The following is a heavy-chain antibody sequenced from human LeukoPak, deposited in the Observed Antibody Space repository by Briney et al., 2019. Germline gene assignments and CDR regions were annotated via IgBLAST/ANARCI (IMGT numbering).Heavy chain of an antibody. D-gene: IGHD6-19*01. CDR1: GGSIRSSSYY. CDR3: ARGFEGSGWFPLYYYYYMDV. CDR2: IYYSGST. Sequence: ASETLSLTCTVSGGSIRSSSYYWGWIRQPPGKGLEWIGSIYYSGSTYYNPSLKSRVTISVDTSKNQFSLKLSSVTAADTAVYYCARGFEGSGWFPLYYYYYMDVWGKGTTVTVSS. V-gene: IGHV4-39*07. J-gene: IGHJ6*03.